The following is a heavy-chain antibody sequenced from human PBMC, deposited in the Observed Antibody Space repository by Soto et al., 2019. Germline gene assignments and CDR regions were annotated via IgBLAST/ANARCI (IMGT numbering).Heavy chain of an antibody. CDR1: GYTFTSYG. CDR2: ISAYNGNT. V-gene: IGHV1-18*01. J-gene: IGHJ6*03. D-gene: IGHD2-8*01. CDR3: ARVAPGIVLMVYAISDYYYYYYMDV. Sequence: ASVKVSCKASGYTFTSYGISWVRQAPGQGLEWMGWISAYNGNTNYAQKLQGRVTMTTDTSTSTAYMELRSLRSDDTAVYYCARVAPGIVLMVYAISDYYYYYYMDVWGQGTTVTVSS.